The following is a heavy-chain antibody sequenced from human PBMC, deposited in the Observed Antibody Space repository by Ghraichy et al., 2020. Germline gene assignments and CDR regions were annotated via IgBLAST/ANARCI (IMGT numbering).Heavy chain of an antibody. V-gene: IGHV3-43*02. J-gene: IGHJ4*02. Sequence: GGSLRLSCAASGFTFDDYAMHWVRQAPGKGLEWVSLISGDGGSTYYADSVKGRFTISRDNSKNSLYLQMNSLRTEDTALYYCARDDFWSGYFDYWGQGTLVTVSS. CDR1: GFTFDDYA. D-gene: IGHD3-3*01. CDR2: ISGDGGST. CDR3: ARDDFWSGYFDY.